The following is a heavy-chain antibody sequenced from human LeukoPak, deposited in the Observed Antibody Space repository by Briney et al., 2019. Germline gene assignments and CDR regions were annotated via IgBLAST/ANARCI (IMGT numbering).Heavy chain of an antibody. V-gene: IGHV1-18*01. CDR1: GYTFTSYG. CDR2: ISAYNGNT. D-gene: IGHD3-10*01. J-gene: IGHJ4*02. Sequence: ASAKVSCKASGYTFTSYGISWVRQAPGQGLEWMGWISAYNGNTNYAQKLQGRVTMTTDTSTSTAYMELRSLRSDDAAVYYCARDREDYLGEVFDYWGQGTLVTVSS. CDR3: ARDREDYLGEVFDY.